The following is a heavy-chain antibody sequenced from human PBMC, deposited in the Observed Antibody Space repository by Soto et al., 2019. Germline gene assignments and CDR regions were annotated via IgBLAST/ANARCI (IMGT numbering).Heavy chain of an antibody. CDR1: GFTFSSYG. V-gene: IGHV3-33*01. CDR2: IWYDGSNK. Sequence: QVQLVESGGGGVQPGRSLRLSCAASGFTFSSYGMHWVRQAPGKGLEWVAVIWYDGSNKYYADSVKGRFTISRENSKNTLYLQMNSLRAEDTAVYYCARDQADCYGSGSDDKEYYYYHMDVWGKGTTVTVSS. CDR3: ARDQADCYGSGSDDKEYYYYHMDV. J-gene: IGHJ6*03. D-gene: IGHD3-10*01.